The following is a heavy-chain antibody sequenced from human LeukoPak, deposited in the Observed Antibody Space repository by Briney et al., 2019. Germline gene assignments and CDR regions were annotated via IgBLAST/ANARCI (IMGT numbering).Heavy chain of an antibody. Sequence: GGSLRLSCAASGFTFSSYAMSWVRQAPGKGLEWVSAICGSGDCTLYAGSVKGRFTISRDNFKNTLYLQMNSLRAEDTALYYCAKKCVPTARETHSFDYWGQGTLVTVSS. CDR2: ICGSGDCT. CDR1: GFTFSSYA. V-gene: IGHV3-23*01. J-gene: IGHJ4*02. D-gene: IGHD3-10*02. CDR3: AKKCVPTARETHSFDY.